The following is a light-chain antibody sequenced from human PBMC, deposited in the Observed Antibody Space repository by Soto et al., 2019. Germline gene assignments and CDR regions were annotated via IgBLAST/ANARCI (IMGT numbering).Light chain of an antibody. J-gene: IGLJ2*01. CDR1: SSNIGSNT. CDR2: SNN. V-gene: IGLV1-44*01. CDR3: AAWDDSLNVV. Sequence: VLTRPPSASGTPGQRVTISCSGSSSNIGSNTVNWYQQLPGTAPKLLIYSNNQRPSGVPDRFSGSKSGTSASLAISGLQSEDEADYYCAAWDDSLNVVFGGGTKVTVL.